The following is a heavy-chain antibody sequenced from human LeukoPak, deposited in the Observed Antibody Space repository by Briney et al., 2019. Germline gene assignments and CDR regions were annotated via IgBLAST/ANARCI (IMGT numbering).Heavy chain of an antibody. CDR1: GFTFSSYA. V-gene: IGHV3-23*01. Sequence: GGPLRLSCAASGFTFSSYAMRWVRQAPGKELEWVSAISASGGSTYYANSVKGRFTISRDNSKNTLYLHMNSLRADDTAVYYCARSIYASGSFYTFDIWGQGTKVTVSS. D-gene: IGHD3-10*01. CDR2: ISASGGST. CDR3: ARSIYASGSFYTFDI. J-gene: IGHJ3*02.